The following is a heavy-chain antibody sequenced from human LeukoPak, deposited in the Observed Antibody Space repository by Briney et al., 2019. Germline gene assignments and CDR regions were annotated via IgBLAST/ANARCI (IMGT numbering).Heavy chain of an antibody. J-gene: IGHJ4*02. CDR1: GDSINSLDL. CDR2: MCLSGTT. Sequence: SETLSLTCTVSGDSINSLDLWSWVRQPPGKGLEWIGDMCLSGTTHTNPSVKSRVTLSIDKSKNQFFLNLSSVTAADPAVYYCAGLVGRYSSGLYYYYFDYWGQGTLVIVSS. V-gene: IGHV4-4*02. D-gene: IGHD3-22*01. CDR3: AGLVGRYSSGLYYYYFDY.